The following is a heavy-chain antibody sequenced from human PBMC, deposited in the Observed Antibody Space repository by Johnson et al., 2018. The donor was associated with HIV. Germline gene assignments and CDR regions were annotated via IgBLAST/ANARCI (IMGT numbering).Heavy chain of an antibody. Sequence: VQLVESGGGLVKPGGSLRLSCAASGFTLSKYAMHWVRQAPGKGLEWVAVISYDGSNKYYADSVKGRFTISRDNSKNTLYLQMNSLRAEDTAVYYCARDRGAGSSGAFDIWGQGTMVTVSS. CDR2: ISYDGSNK. D-gene: IGHD6-6*01. CDR1: GFTLSKYA. CDR3: ARDRGAGSSGAFDI. J-gene: IGHJ3*02. V-gene: IGHV3-30*04.